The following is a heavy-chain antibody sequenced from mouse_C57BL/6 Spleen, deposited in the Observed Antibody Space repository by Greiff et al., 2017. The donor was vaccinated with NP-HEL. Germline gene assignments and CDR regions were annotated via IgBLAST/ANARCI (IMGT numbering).Heavy chain of an antibody. Sequence: VQLQQSGAELVRPGASVTLSCKASGYTFTDYEMHWVKQTPVHGLEWIGAIDPETGGTAYNQKFKGKAILTADKSSSTAYMELRSQTSEDSAVYYCTDYYGSSAFDYWGQGTTLTVSS. CDR1: GYTFTDYE. J-gene: IGHJ2*01. D-gene: IGHD1-1*01. CDR2: IDPETGGT. V-gene: IGHV1-15*01. CDR3: TDYYGSSAFDY.